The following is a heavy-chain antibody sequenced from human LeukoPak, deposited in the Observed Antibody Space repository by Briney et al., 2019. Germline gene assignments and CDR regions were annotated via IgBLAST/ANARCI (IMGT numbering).Heavy chain of an antibody. CDR2: INHSGST. V-gene: IGHV4-34*01. CDR3: AREQRWLQFFDY. J-gene: IGHJ4*02. D-gene: IGHD5-24*01. CDR1: GGSFSGYY. Sequence: PSETLSLTCAVYGGSFSGYYWSWIRQPPGKGLERIGEINHSGSTNYNPSLKSRVTISVDTSKNQFSLKLSSVTAADTAVYYCAREQRWLQFFDYWGQGTLVTVSS.